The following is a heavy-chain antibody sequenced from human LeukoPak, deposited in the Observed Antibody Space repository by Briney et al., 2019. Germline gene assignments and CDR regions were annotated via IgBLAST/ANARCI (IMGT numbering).Heavy chain of an antibody. CDR1: GFTFSSYS. CDR3: ARDSNDYPYFNY. V-gene: IGHV3-66*01. D-gene: IGHD3-22*01. CDR2: IYSGGST. Sequence: PGGSLRLSCAASGFTFSSYSMNWVRQAPGKGLEWVSVIYSGGSTDYADSVKGRFTVSRDNSKNTVYLQMDSLRAEDTAVYYCARDSNDYPYFNYWGQGTLVTVSS. J-gene: IGHJ4*02.